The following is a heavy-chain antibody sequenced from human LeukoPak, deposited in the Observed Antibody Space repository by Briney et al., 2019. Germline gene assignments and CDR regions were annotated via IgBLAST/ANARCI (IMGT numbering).Heavy chain of an antibody. CDR3: ARDHANYMDV. CDR2: IYHSGST. J-gene: IGHJ6*03. CDR1: GYSISSGYY. V-gene: IGHV4-38-2*02. Sequence: SETLSLTCTVSGYSISSGYYWGWIRQPPGKGLEWIGSIYHSGSTYYKPSLKSRVTISVDTSKNQFSLKLSSVTAADTAVYYCARDHANYMDVWGKGTTVTVSS.